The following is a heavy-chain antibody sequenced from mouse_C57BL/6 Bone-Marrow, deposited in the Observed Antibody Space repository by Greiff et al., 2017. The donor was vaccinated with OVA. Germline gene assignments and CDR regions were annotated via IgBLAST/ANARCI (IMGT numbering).Heavy chain of an antibody. CDR1: GYTFTSYD. Sequence: QVQLQQSGPELVKPWASVMLSCKASGYTFTSYDLNWVKQRPGQGLEWIGWIYPRDGSTKYNEKFKGKATLTVDKSSSTAYMELHSLTSKDSAVYFCAREGVTTGVRAMGYWGQGTSVTVSS. V-gene: IGHV1-85*01. D-gene: IGHD1-1*01. CDR2: IYPRDGST. CDR3: AREGVTTGVRAMGY. J-gene: IGHJ4*01.